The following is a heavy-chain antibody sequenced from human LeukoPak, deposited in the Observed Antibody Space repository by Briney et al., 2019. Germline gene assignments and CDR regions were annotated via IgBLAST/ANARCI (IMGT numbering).Heavy chain of an antibody. V-gene: IGHV3-21*01. CDR3: ASRLAISTVSTFDP. Sequence: GGSLRLSCAASGFTFSSYSMNWVRQAPGKGLEWVSSISSSSSYIYYADSVKGRFTISRDNAKNSLYLQMNSPRAEDTAVYYCASRLAISTVSTFDPWGQGTLVTVSS. J-gene: IGHJ5*02. CDR2: ISSSSSYI. D-gene: IGHD4-11*01. CDR1: GFTFSSYS.